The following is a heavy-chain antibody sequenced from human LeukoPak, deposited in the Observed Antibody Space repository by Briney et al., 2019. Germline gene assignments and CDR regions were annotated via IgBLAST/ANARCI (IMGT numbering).Heavy chain of an antibody. V-gene: IGHV3-11*01. D-gene: IGHD5-18*01. Sequence: GGSLRLSCAASGFTFSDYYMSWIRQAPGKGLEWVSYISSSGSTIYYADSVKGRFTISRDNAKNSLYLQMNSLRAEDTAVYYCARDRIQLWFRISHGMDVWGQGTTVTVSS. J-gene: IGHJ6*02. CDR1: GFTFSDYY. CDR3: ARDRIQLWFRISHGMDV. CDR2: ISSSGSTI.